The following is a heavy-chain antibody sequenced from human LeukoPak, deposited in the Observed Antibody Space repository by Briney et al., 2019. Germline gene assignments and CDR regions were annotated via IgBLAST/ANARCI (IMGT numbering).Heavy chain of an antibody. Sequence: GSLRLSCAASGFTFVSYWMHWVRQAPGKGLVWVSRINGYGSSTDFADSVKGRFTISRDNAKNTLYLQMNSLRAEDTAVYYCARDAPGNTALDYWGQGTLVTVSS. CDR1: GFTFVSYW. D-gene: IGHD5-18*01. CDR2: INGYGSST. V-gene: IGHV3-74*01. CDR3: ARDAPGNTALDY. J-gene: IGHJ4*02.